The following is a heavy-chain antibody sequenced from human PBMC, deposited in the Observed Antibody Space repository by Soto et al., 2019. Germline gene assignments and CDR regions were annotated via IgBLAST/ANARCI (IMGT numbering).Heavy chain of an antibody. CDR2: IIPIFGTA. Sequence: GASVKVSCKASGGTFSSYAISWVRQAPGQGLEWMGGIIPIFGTANYAQKFQGRVTITADESTSTAYMELSSLRSEDTAVYYCASIGSSSGYYPQNYYYYYGMDVWGQGTTVTVSS. V-gene: IGHV1-69*13. J-gene: IGHJ6*02. D-gene: IGHD3-22*01. CDR1: GGTFSSYA. CDR3: ASIGSSSGYYPQNYYYYYGMDV.